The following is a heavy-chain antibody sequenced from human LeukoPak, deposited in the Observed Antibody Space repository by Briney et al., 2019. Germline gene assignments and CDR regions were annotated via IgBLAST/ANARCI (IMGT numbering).Heavy chain of an antibody. CDR3: ARERDNYDFWSGYSDYFDY. V-gene: IGHV3-21*01. J-gene: IGHJ4*02. D-gene: IGHD3-3*01. CDR2: VDGGGGGT. Sequence: PGGSLRLSCAASGFTLSSYAMTWVRQAPGRGLEWVSSVDGGGGGTYYADSVKGRFTITRDNAKNSLYLQMNSLRAEDTAVYYCARERDNYDFWSGYSDYFDYWAREPWSPSPQ. CDR1: GFTLSSYA.